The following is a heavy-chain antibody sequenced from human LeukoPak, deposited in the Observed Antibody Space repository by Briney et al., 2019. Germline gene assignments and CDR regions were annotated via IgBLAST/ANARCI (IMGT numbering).Heavy chain of an antibody. D-gene: IGHD4-23*01. CDR1: GGSISSSSYY. V-gene: IGHV4-39*07. CDR3: ARDPDYGGNSGAPWFDP. CDR2: IYYGGST. J-gene: IGHJ5*02. Sequence: SETMSLTCTVSGGSISSSSYYWGWIRQPPGKGLEWVGNIYYGGSTYYNPSLKSRVTISVDTSKNQFSLKLSSVTAADTAVYYCARDPDYGGNSGAPWFDPWGQGTLVTVSS.